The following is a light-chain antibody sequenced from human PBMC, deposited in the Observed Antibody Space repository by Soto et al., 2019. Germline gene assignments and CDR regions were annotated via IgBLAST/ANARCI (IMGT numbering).Light chain of an antibody. Sequence: IALTQSPVTLSVSPGERATLSCRASQSVGSNLAWYQQTPGQAPRLIIYAASTRASGIATRFSGSGSGTEFTLTISSLQSEDFAVYYCQQFKTWPLTFGGGTTVDIK. J-gene: IGKJ4*01. CDR2: AAS. V-gene: IGKV3-15*01. CDR3: QQFKTWPLT. CDR1: QSVGSN.